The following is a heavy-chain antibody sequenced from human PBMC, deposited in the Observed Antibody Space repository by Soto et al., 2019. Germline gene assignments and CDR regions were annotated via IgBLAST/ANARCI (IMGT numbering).Heavy chain of an antibody. V-gene: IGHV3-30-3*01. D-gene: IGHD1-26*01. Sequence: PGGSLRLSCAASGFTFSNYAIHWVRQAPGKGLEWVAVISYDGSNKYYADSVRGRFTISGDNSKIALYLQMNSLRTEDTAVYYCARDQSYTLAQYFYYYGMDVRGQGTTVTVSS. J-gene: IGHJ6*02. CDR1: GFTFSNYA. CDR2: ISYDGSNK. CDR3: ARDQSYTLAQYFYYYGMDV.